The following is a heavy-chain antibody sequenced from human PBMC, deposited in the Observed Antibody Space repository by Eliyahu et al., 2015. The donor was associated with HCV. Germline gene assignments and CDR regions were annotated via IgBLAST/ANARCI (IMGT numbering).Heavy chain of an antibody. CDR3: AKRTMALGSSAFDI. J-gene: IGHJ3*02. CDR2: FYYTGGT. CDR1: GDSISRRNYY. Sequence: QLQLQESGPGLVKPSETLSLTCTVSGDSISRRNYYWDWIRQPPGKGLEWIGSFYYTGGTYNPSLNSRVTISVDTSKNQFYLKLTSVTATDMAIYYCAKRTMALGSSAFDIWGQGTMVTVSS. D-gene: IGHD3-10*01. V-gene: IGHV4-39*01.